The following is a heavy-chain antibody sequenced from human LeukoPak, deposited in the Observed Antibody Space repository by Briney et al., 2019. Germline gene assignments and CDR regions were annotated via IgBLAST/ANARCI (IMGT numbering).Heavy chain of an antibody. CDR1: GYTFTGYY. D-gene: IGHD3-22*01. Sequence: ASVKVSCKASGYTFTGYYMHWVRQAPGQGLEWMGWINPNSGGTNYAQKFQGWVTMTRDTSISTAYMELSRLRSDDTAVYYCARGAMIVVVSRGAFDIWGQGTMVTVSS. CDR2: INPNSGGT. V-gene: IGHV1-2*04. CDR3: ARGAMIVVVSRGAFDI. J-gene: IGHJ3*02.